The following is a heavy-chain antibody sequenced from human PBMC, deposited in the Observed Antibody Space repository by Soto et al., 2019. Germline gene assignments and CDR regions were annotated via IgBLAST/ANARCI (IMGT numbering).Heavy chain of an antibody. CDR3: ARSCSGGSCYY. CDR1: GGSFSGYY. J-gene: IGHJ4*02. V-gene: IGHV4-34*01. Sequence: QVQLQQWGAGLLKPSETLSLTCAVYGGSFSGYYWSWIRQPPGKGQEWMGEINHSGSTNYNPSLKSRVTISVDTSKNQFSLKLSSVTAADTAVYYCARSCSGGSCYYWGQGTLVHVSS. CDR2: INHSGST. D-gene: IGHD2-15*01.